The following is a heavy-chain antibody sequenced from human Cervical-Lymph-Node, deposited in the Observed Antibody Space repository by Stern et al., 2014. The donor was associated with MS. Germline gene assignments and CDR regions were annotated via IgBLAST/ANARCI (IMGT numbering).Heavy chain of an antibody. V-gene: IGHV5-51*01. CDR3: ARQRYFDY. CDR1: GYTFTSYW. CDR2: IFPGGSDI. J-gene: IGHJ4*02. Sequence: EVQLVQSGPEVKRPGESLKISCQASGYTFTSYWIGWVRQMPGKGLEWIAIIFPGGSDIRYSPSFQGPVPISAAKSSSTAYMQWNNLKASDTAIYYCARQRYFDYWGQGTLVTVSS.